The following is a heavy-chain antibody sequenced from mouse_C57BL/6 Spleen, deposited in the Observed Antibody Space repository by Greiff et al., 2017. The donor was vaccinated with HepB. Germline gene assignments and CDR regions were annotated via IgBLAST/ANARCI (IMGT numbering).Heavy chain of an antibody. Sequence: QVQLQQPGAELVKPGASVKMSCKASGYTFTSYWITWVKQRPGQGLEWIGDIYPGSGSTNYNEKFKSKATLTVDTSSSTAYMQLRSLTSEDSAVYYCARGAIHHYYAMDYWGQGTSVTVSS. V-gene: IGHV1-55*01. CDR2: IYPGSGST. CDR1: GYTFTSYW. J-gene: IGHJ4*01. CDR3: ARGAIHHYYAMDY.